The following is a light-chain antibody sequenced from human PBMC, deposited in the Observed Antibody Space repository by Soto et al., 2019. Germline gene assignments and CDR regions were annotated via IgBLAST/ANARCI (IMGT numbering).Light chain of an antibody. J-gene: IGKJ1*01. CDR3: MQSAHWPWT. CDR1: QGLVLSDGNTY. V-gene: IGKV2-30*01. CDR2: TIS. Sequence: DVVLTQSPLSLPVPLGQPASISCRSSQGLVLSDGNTYLSWSHQRPGQSPRRLIYTISDRASGVPDRFSGSGSGTDFTLKISGLEAEDVGVYYCMQSAHWPWTFGPGTKV.